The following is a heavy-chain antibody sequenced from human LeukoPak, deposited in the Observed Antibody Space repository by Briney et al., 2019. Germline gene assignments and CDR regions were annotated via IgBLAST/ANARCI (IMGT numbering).Heavy chain of an antibody. CDR2: ISGSGGGT. V-gene: IGHV3-23*01. D-gene: IGHD5-24*01. Sequence: PGGSLRLSCAASGFTFSSYAMSWVRQAPGKGLEWVSAISGSGGGTYYADSVKGRFTISRDNSKNTLYLQMNSLRAEDTAVYYCAKGFGYNYRTGDYWGQGTLVTVSS. CDR3: AKGFGYNYRTGDY. J-gene: IGHJ4*02. CDR1: GFTFSSYA.